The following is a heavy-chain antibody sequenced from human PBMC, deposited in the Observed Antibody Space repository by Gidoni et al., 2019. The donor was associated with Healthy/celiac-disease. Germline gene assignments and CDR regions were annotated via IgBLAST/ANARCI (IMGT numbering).Heavy chain of an antibody. J-gene: IGHJ3*02. CDR2: IYYSGST. Sequence: QVQLQESGPGLVKPSETLSLTCTDTGGSISSYYWSWIRQPPGKGMEWIGYIYYSGSTNYTPSLKSRVTISVDTSKNQFSLKLSSVTAADTAVYYCAKGHYYSSGYYGRGAFDIWGQGTMVTVSS. V-gene: IGHV4-59*01. D-gene: IGHD3-22*01. CDR3: AKGHYYSSGYYGRGAFDI. CDR1: GGSISSYY.